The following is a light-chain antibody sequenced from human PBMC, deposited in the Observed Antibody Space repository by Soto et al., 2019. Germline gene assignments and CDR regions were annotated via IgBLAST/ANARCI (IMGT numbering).Light chain of an antibody. Sequence: EVVMTQSPGTLSVSPGERATLSFRASQSVSSKLAWYQQKPGQAPRLLIYGASNRATGIPARFSGSGSGTDFTLTINSLEPEDFAVYYCQQRSDWPITFGQGTRLEIK. J-gene: IGKJ5*01. CDR2: GAS. CDR3: QQRSDWPIT. V-gene: IGKV3-11*01. CDR1: QSVSSK.